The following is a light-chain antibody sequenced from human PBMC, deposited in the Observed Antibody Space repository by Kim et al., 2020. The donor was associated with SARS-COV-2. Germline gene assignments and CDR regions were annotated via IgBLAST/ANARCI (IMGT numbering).Light chain of an antibody. Sequence: DIVMTQPPDSLAVSLGERATINCKSSQSVLYSSNNKNYLAWYQQKPGQPPKLLIYWASTRESGVPDRFSGSGSGTDFTLTISSLQAEDVAVYYCQQYSSIPRTFGGGTKVDIK. V-gene: IGKV4-1*01. CDR2: WAS. CDR1: QSVLYSSNNKNY. CDR3: QQYSSIPRT. J-gene: IGKJ4*01.